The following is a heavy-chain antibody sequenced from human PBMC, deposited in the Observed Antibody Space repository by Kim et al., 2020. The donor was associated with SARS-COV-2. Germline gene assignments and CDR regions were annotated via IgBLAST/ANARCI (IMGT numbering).Heavy chain of an antibody. CDR2: DESEK. CDR3: ARARIDY. J-gene: IGHJ4*02. V-gene: IGHV3-7*01. Sequence: DESEKYSTKSLEGRFTISRDNARTSLYLHLNSLRAEDTAVYYCARARIDYWGQGTLVTVSS.